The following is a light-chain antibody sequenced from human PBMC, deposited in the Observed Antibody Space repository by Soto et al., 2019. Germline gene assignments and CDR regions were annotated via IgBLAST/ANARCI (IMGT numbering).Light chain of an antibody. CDR2: SNN. J-gene: IGLJ2*01. Sequence: QSVLTQPPSASGPPGQRVTISCSGSSSNIGSNTVNWYQQLPGTAPKLLIYSNNQRPSGVPDRFSGSKSGTSASLAISGLQSEDEADYYCAAWDDSLNALLFGGGTKVTVL. CDR3: AAWDDSLNALL. V-gene: IGLV1-44*01. CDR1: SSNIGSNT.